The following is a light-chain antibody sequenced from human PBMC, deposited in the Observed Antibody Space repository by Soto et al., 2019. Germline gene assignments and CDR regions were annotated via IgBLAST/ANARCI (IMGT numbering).Light chain of an antibody. Sequence: EIVMTQSPATLSVSPGERATLSCRASQSVNSDLAWYQQKPGQVPRLLIYGASTRATGVPARFSGSGSGTEFILTISSLQSEDFAVYYCQQYHNWWTFGQGTKVDIK. CDR2: GAS. V-gene: IGKV3-15*01. CDR1: QSVNSD. CDR3: QQYHNWWT. J-gene: IGKJ1*01.